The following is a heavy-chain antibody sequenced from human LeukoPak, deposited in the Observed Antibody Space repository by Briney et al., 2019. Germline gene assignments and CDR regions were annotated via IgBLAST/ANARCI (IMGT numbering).Heavy chain of an antibody. D-gene: IGHD3-16*01. Sequence: HVASVKVSCKASGYTFTSYGISWVRQAPGQGLEWMGRIIPILGIANYAQKFQGRVTITADKSTSTAYMELSSLRSEDTAVYYCARRGDDAFDIWGQGTMVTVSS. CDR2: IIPILGIA. CDR3: ARRGDDAFDI. CDR1: GYTFTSYG. V-gene: IGHV1-69*04. J-gene: IGHJ3*02.